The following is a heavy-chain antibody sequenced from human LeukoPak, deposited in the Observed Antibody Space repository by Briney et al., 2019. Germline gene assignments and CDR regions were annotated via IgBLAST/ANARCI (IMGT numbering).Heavy chain of an antibody. CDR3: AKSNRTGYYDAFDI. CDR2: IYYSWDT. Sequence: SETLSLTCTVSSGSISSYYWSWLRQPPGRGLEWIGYIYYSWDTKYNPSLESRVTISVDKSNNQFFLQLNTVTAADTAVYYCAKSNRTGYYDAFDIWGQGTMVTVSS. CDR1: SGSISSYY. D-gene: IGHD2/OR15-2a*01. V-gene: IGHV4-59*08. J-gene: IGHJ3*02.